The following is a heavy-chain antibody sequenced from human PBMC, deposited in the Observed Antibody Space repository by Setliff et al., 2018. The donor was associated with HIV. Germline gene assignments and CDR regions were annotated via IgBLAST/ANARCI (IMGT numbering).Heavy chain of an antibody. J-gene: IGHJ3*01. CDR1: GFMRTLW. CDR2: INQDGDEM. CDR3: ARILQVGSTTGYAFDV. D-gene: IGHD1-26*01. Sequence: GGSLRLSCGASGFMRTLWMSWVRQTPGKGPEWVAKINQDGDEMYLTDSVKGRFTSYRDSTKNSVYLQMKSLRAEDTAVYYCARILQVGSTTGYAFDVWGQGTVVTVSS. V-gene: IGHV3-7*01.